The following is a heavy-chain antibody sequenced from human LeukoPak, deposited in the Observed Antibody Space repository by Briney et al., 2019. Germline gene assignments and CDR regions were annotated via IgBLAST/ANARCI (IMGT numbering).Heavy chain of an antibody. J-gene: IGHJ6*02. CDR1: GFTVSSNY. CDR3: ARDLRDGYYYYGMDV. Sequence: GGSLRLSCAASGFTVSSNYMSWVRQAPGKGLEWVSVIYSGGSTYYADSVKGRFTISRVNSKNTLYLQMNSLRAEDTAVYYCARDLRDGYYYYGMDVWGQGTTATVSS. D-gene: IGHD5-24*01. V-gene: IGHV3-66*01. CDR2: IYSGGST.